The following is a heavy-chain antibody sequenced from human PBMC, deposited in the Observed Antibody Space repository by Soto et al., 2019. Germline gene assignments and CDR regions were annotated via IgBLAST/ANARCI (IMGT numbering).Heavy chain of an antibody. CDR2: INPKSGGT. D-gene: IGHD2-8*01. CDR1: GYSFTDYH. CDR3: ARGHSTDCSNGVCSFFYNHEMDV. J-gene: IGHJ6*02. V-gene: IGHV1-2*04. Sequence: VKVSCKASGYSFTDYHIHWVRQAPGQGLEWLGRINPKSGGTSTAQKFQGWVTMTRDRSISTVYMELTRLRSDNTAVYFCARGHSTDCSNGVCSFFYNHEMDVWGQGTTVTVSS.